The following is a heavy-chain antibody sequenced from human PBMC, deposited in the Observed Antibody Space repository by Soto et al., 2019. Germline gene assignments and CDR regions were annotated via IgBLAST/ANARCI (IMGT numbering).Heavy chain of an antibody. V-gene: IGHV4-30-2*01. CDR3: ATQDTAMVAHAFDI. J-gene: IGHJ3*02. Sequence: QLQLQESGSGLVKPSQTLSLTCAVSGGSISSGGYFWSWIRQPPGKGLEWIGYIYHSGSTYYNPSLKSRVTISVDRSKNQFSLKLSSVTAADTAVYYCATQDTAMVAHAFDIWGQGTIVTVSS. CDR1: GGSISSGGYF. D-gene: IGHD5-18*01. CDR2: IYHSGST.